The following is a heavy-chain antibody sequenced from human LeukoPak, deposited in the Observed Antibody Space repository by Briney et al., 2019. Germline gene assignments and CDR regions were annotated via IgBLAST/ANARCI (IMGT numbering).Heavy chain of an antibody. J-gene: IGHJ4*02. V-gene: IGHV4-39*07. CDR2: IYYRGST. CDR1: GGSITSSGYY. Sequence: SETLSLTCSVSGGSITSSGYYWGWIRQPPGKGLEWIGSIYYRGSTHHNPSLKSRVTISVDTSKNQFSLKLTSVTAADTAVYYCARVEEMATIDYWGQGSLVTVSS. D-gene: IGHD5-24*01. CDR3: ARVEEMATIDY.